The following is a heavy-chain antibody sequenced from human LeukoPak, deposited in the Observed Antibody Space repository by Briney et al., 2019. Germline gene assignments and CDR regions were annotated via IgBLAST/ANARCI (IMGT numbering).Heavy chain of an antibody. CDR1: GGTFSSYA. CDR2: IIPIFGTA. Sequence: SVKVSCKASGGTFSSYAISWVRQAPGQGLEWMGGIIPIFGTANYAQKFQGRVTITADESTSTAYMELSSLRSEDTAVYYCARVGGSYTEAPNYYYYHGMDVWGQGTTVTVSS. J-gene: IGHJ6*02. V-gene: IGHV1-69*13. CDR3: ARVGGSYTEAPNYYYYHGMDV. D-gene: IGHD1-26*01.